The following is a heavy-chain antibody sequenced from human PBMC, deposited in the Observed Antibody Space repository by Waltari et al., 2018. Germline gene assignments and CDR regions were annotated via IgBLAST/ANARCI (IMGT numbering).Heavy chain of an antibody. CDR3: ARQNLGIFGVVTLFDY. V-gene: IGHV4-39*01. CDR2: IYYSGST. Sequence: QLQLQESGPGLVKPSETLSPPCTVPGGSIRSMCYYRGRLPPPPGEGLEWIGSIYYSGSTYYNPSLKSRVTISVDTSKNQFSLKLSSVTAADTAVYYCARQNLGIFGVVTLFDYWGQGTLVTVSS. CDR1: GGSIRSMCYY. J-gene: IGHJ4*02. D-gene: IGHD3-3*01.